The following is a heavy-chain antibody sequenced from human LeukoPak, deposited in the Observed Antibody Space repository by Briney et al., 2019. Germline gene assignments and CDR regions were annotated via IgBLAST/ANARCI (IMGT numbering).Heavy chain of an antibody. D-gene: IGHD2-15*01. CDR1: GFTFSSYW. Sequence: GGSLRLSCAASGFTFSSYWMHWVRQAPGKGLVWVSRINSDGSSTSYADSVKGRFTISRDNAKNSLYLQMNSLRAEDTALYHCARVRGYCSGGSCYRYYYYGMDVWGQGTTVTVSS. CDR2: INSDGSST. J-gene: IGHJ6*02. V-gene: IGHV3-74*01. CDR3: ARVRGYCSGGSCYRYYYYGMDV.